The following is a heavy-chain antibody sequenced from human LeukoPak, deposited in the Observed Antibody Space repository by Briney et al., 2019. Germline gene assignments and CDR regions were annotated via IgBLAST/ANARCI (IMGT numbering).Heavy chain of an antibody. CDR2: IYPGDSDT. V-gene: IGHV5-51*01. J-gene: IGHJ4*02. CDR3: ARELGYYTNGLYYRPLDY. D-gene: IGHD2-8*01. Sequence: HGESLKISCQGSGYTFTTYWIAWVRQMPGKGLEFMGIIYPGDSDTRYTPSFEGQVTISADKSINTAYLRWSSLTASDTAMYYCARELGYYTNGLYYRPLDYWGQGTLVTVSS. CDR1: GYTFTTYW.